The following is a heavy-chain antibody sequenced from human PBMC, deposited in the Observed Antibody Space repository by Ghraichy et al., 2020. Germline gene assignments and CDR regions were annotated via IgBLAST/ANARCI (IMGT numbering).Heavy chain of an antibody. CDR3: ARAGIMMDY. V-gene: IGHV3-33*01. CDR1: GFTFSSYG. CDR2: IWYDGSNK. Sequence: LSLTCAASGFTFSSYGMHWVRQAPGKGLEWVAVIWYDGSNKYYADSVKGRFTISRDNSKNTLYLQMNSLRAEDTAVYYCARAGIMMDYWGQGTLVTVSS. J-gene: IGHJ4*02. D-gene: IGHD2-21*01.